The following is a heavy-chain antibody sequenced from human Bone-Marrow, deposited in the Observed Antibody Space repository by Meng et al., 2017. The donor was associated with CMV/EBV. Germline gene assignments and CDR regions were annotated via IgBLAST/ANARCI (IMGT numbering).Heavy chain of an antibody. V-gene: IGHV4-30-4*08. J-gene: IGHJ4*02. CDR1: GGSISSGDYY. D-gene: IGHD3-3*01. CDR3: ARVSDAIFGAFDY. CDR2: IYYSGST. Sequence: LRLSCTVSGGSISSGDYYWSWIRQPPGKGLEWIGYIYYSGSTYYNPSLKSRVTISVDTSKNQFSLKLSSVTAEDTAVYYCARVSDAIFGAFDYWGQGTLVTVSS.